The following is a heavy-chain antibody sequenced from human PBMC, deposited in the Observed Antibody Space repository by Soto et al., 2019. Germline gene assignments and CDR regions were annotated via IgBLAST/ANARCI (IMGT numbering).Heavy chain of an antibody. CDR3: ARAFFYQGSDSRGYFFDAFDF. CDR2: ISAHTGSS. CDR1: GYTFTSSG. D-gene: IGHD3-22*01. Sequence: ASVKVSCKASGYTFTSSGMSWVRQAPGQGLEWMGWISAHTGSSEYAQRFQGRVTMTIDRSTSTAYMELRSLRSDDTAVYYCARAFFYQGSDSRGYFFDAFDFWGPGTLVTVSS. V-gene: IGHV1-18*01. J-gene: IGHJ3*01.